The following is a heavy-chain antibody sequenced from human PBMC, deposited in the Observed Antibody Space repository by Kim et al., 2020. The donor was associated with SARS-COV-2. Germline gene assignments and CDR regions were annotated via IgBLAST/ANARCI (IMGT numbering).Heavy chain of an antibody. J-gene: IGHJ4*01. V-gene: IGHV3-23*01. Sequence: GGSLRLSCAASGFTFSSYAMSWVRQAPGKGLEWVAVISGSGHSTYYADSVKGRFIISRDNSKNTLFLQMNSLRAEDTAVYYCAALTYYYGSGSTFDYWG. CDR1: GFTFSSYA. CDR3: AALTYYYGSGSTFDY. D-gene: IGHD3-10*01. CDR2: ISGSGHST.